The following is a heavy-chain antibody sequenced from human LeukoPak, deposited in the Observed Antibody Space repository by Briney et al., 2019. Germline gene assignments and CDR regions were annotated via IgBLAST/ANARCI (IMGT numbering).Heavy chain of an antibody. Sequence: PGGSLRLSCAASGFTFSHYGMTWVRQAPGKGLEWVSAISGSGGSIYYAGSVKGRFTISRDNSKNTLYLQMNSLRADDTAVYYCAKSHHVTAIDYWGQGTLVTVSS. V-gene: IGHV3-23*01. CDR2: ISGSGGSI. CDR3: AKSHHVTAIDY. CDR1: GFTFSHYG. D-gene: IGHD2-21*02. J-gene: IGHJ4*02.